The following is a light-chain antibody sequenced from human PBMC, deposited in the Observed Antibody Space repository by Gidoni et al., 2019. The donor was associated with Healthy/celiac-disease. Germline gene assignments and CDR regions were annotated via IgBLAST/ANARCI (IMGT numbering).Light chain of an antibody. Sequence: DIQMTQSPSSLSASVGDRVTITCRASQSISSYLNWYQQKPGKAPKLLIYAASSLQSGVPSSFSGSGAGTDCTLTISSLQPEDFATYYCQQSYSTPRLTFXGXTKVEIK. CDR1: QSISSY. V-gene: IGKV1-39*01. J-gene: IGKJ4*01. CDR2: AAS. CDR3: QQSYSTPRLT.